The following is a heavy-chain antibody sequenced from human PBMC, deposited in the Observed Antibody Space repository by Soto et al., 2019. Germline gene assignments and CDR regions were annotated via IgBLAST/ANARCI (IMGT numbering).Heavy chain of an antibody. J-gene: IGHJ6*04. Sequence: GGSLRLSCAASGFTFSSYAMSWVRQAPGKGLEWVSAISGSGGSTYYADSVKGRFTISRDNSKNTLYLQMNSLRAEDTAVYYCAKAAPRESYDSSGYYYYYYGMDGWGKGTTVTVAS. CDR3: AKAAPRESYDSSGYYYYYYGMDG. CDR2: ISGSGGST. D-gene: IGHD3-22*01. V-gene: IGHV3-23*01. CDR1: GFTFSSYA.